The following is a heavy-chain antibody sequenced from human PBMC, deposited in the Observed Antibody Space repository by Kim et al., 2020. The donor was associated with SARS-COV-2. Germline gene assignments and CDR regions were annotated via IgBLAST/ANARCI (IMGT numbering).Heavy chain of an antibody. CDR3: ARCGHYYGSGSYYLWVLGPPCSFDI. J-gene: IGHJ3*02. V-gene: IGHV3-48*03. D-gene: IGHD3-10*01. Sequence: GGSLRLSCAASGFTFSSYEMNWVRQAPGKGLEWVSYISSSGSTIYYADSVKGRFTISRDNAKNSLYLQMNSLRAEDTAVYYCARCGHYYGSGSYYLWVLGPPCSFDIWGQGTMVTVSS. CDR2: ISSSGSTI. CDR1: GFTFSSYE.